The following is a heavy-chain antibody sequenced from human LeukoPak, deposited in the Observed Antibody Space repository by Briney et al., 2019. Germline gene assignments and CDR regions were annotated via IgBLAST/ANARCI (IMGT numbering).Heavy chain of an antibody. Sequence: GASVNVSCKAFGYTFTSYGISWVRQAPGQGLEWMGWISAYNGNTNYAQKLQGRVTMTTDTSTSTAYMELRSLRSDDTAVYYCARLSYGSGSYYNENWFDPWGQGTLVTVSS. V-gene: IGHV1-18*01. D-gene: IGHD3-10*01. CDR3: ARLSYGSGSYYNENWFDP. J-gene: IGHJ5*02. CDR2: ISAYNGNT. CDR1: GYTFTSYG.